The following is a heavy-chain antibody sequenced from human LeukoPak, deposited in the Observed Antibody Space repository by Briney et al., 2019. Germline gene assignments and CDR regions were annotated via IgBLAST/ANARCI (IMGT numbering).Heavy chain of an antibody. CDR3: ARVGGSNFPPYYYYYMDV. CDR2: IYTSGST. V-gene: IGHV4-61*02. CDR1: GGSISSGSYY. Sequence: SETLSLTCTVSGGSISSGSYYWSWIRQPAGKGLEWIGRIYTSGSTYYNPSLKSRVTISVDTSKNHFSLKLSSVTAADTAVYYCARVGGSNFPPYYYYYMDVWGKGTTVTIPS. J-gene: IGHJ6*03. D-gene: IGHD1-26*01.